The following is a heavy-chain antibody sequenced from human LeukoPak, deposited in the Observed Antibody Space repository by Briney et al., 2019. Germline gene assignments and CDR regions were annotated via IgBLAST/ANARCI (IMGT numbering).Heavy chain of an antibody. V-gene: IGHV3-7*01. CDR1: GFTFSSYW. CDR3: ARGLRGIYYYYYYMDV. Sequence: GGSLRLSCAASGFTFSSYWMSWVRQAPGKGLEWVANIKQDGSEKYYVDSVKGRFTISRDNAKNSLYLQMNSLRAEDTAVYYCARGLRGIYYYYYYMDVWGKGTTVTVSS. CDR2: IKQDGSEK. J-gene: IGHJ6*03. D-gene: IGHD5-12*01.